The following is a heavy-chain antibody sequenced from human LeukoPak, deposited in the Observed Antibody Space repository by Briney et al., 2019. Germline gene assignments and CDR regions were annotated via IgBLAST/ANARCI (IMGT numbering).Heavy chain of an antibody. CDR1: GFTFSSYG. CDR3: ARSGLRWELLYYFDY. Sequence: GGTLRLSCAASGFTFSSYGMSWVRQAPGKGLERVAVISYDGSNKYYADSVKGRFTISRDNSKNTLYLQMNSLRAEDTAVYYCARSGLRWELLYYFDYWGQGTLVTVSS. D-gene: IGHD1-26*01. J-gene: IGHJ4*02. V-gene: IGHV3-30*03. CDR2: ISYDGSNK.